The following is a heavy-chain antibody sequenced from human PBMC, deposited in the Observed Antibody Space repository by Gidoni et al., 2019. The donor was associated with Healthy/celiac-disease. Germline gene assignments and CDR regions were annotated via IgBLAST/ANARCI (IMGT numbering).Heavy chain of an antibody. CDR2: ISGSGGST. V-gene: IGHV3-23*01. CDR3: AKVVHGSGSYAFDI. CDR1: GFPFSSYA. J-gene: IGHJ3*02. Sequence: EVQLLESGGGLVQPGGSLGLSCAAPGFPFSSYAMSWVRQAPGKGLEWVSAISGSGGSTYYADSVKGRFTISRDNSKNTLYLQMNSLRAEDTAVYYCAKVVHGSGSYAFDIWGQGTMVTVSS. D-gene: IGHD3-10*01.